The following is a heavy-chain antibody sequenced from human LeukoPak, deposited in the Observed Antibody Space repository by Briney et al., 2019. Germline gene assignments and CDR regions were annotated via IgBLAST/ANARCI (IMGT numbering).Heavy chain of an antibody. Sequence: PGRSLRLSCAASGFTFSSYAMHWVRQAPGKGLEWVAVISYDGSNKYYADSVKGRFTISRDNSKNTLYLQMNSLRAEDTAVYYCVRSATTVTTLDYWGQGTLVTVSS. CDR1: GFTFSSYA. CDR2: ISYDGSNK. V-gene: IGHV3-30*01. J-gene: IGHJ4*02. CDR3: VRSATTVTTLDY. D-gene: IGHD4-11*01.